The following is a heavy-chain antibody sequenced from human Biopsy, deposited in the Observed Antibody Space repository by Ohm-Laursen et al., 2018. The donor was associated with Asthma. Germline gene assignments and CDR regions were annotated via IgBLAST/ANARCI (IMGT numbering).Heavy chain of an antibody. D-gene: IGHD3-10*01. V-gene: IGHV5-51*01. J-gene: IGHJ4*02. CDR3: ARLAYGSGSFFDF. Sequence: GESLRISCKASGYIFTSYWIGWVRQMPGKGLEWMGIIFPGDSDTIYSPSFQGQVTISADKSISAAYLQWSSLKDSDTAIYYCARLAYGSGSFFDFWGQGTLVTVAS. CDR2: IFPGDSDT. CDR1: GYIFTSYW.